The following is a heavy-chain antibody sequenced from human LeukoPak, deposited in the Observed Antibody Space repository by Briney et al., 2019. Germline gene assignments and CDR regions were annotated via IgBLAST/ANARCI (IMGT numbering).Heavy chain of an antibody. CDR3: AKDLDIISPIRDY. Sequence: PGGSLRLSCAASGFTFSSYAMSWVRQAPGKGLEWVSAISGTGGSTYYADSEKGRFTISRDNSKNTLYLQMNSLRAEDTAVYYCAKDLDIISPIRDYWGQGTLVTVSS. V-gene: IGHV3-23*01. D-gene: IGHD3-9*01. CDR1: GFTFSSYA. J-gene: IGHJ4*02. CDR2: ISGTGGST.